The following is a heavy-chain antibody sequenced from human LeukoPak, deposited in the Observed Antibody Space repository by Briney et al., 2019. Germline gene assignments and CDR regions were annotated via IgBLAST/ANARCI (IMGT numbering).Heavy chain of an antibody. V-gene: IGHV3-21*01. J-gene: IGHJ5*02. CDR3: ASGGDYFSWFDP. CDR2: ISSSSSYI. D-gene: IGHD3-16*01. Sequence: GGSLRLSCAASGFTFSSYSMNWVRQAPGKGLEWVSSISSSSSYIYYADSVKGRFTISRDNAKNSLYLQMNSLRAEDTGVYYCASGGDYFSWFDPWGQGTLVPVSS. CDR1: GFTFSSYS.